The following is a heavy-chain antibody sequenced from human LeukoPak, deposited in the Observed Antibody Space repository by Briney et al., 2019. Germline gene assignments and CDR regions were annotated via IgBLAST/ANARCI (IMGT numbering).Heavy chain of an antibody. CDR3: ARGTAYCSSTSCYHLNWFDP. J-gene: IGHJ5*02. V-gene: IGHV4-59*01. CDR1: GGSISSYY. CDR2: IYYSGST. D-gene: IGHD2-2*01. Sequence: SETLSLTCTVSGGSISSYYWSWIRQPPGKGLEWIGYIYYSGSTNYSPSLKSRVTIPVDTSRNQFSRKLTSVTAADTAVYYCARGTAYCSSTSCYHLNWFDPWGQGTLVTVSA.